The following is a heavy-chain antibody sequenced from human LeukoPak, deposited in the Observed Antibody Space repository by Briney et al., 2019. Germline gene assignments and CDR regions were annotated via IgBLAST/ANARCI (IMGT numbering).Heavy chain of an antibody. D-gene: IGHD2-15*01. J-gene: IGHJ5*02. CDR3: ARSPYCSGGSCYAGGYWFDP. CDR1: GGSISSSSHY. V-gene: IGHV4-39*01. Sequence: PSETLSLTCTASGGSISSSSHYWGWIRQPPGKGLEWIGNIYYSGSTYYHPSLRSRVTISVDTSKNQFSLKLSSVTAADTAVYYCARSPYCSGGSCYAGGYWFDPWGQGTLVTVSS. CDR2: IYYSGST.